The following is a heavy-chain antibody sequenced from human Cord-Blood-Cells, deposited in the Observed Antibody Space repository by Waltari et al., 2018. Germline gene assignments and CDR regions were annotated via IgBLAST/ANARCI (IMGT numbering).Heavy chain of an antibody. CDR2: ISSSSSTI. D-gene: IGHD2-2*01. CDR1: GFTFSSYS. V-gene: IGHV3-48*01. J-gene: IGHJ3*02. CDR3: ARKYCSSTSCYDAFDI. Sequence: EVQLVESGGGLVQPGGSLRLSCAASGFTFSSYSMNWVRQAPGKGLEWVSYISSSSSTINYADSVKGRFTISRDNAKNSLYLQMNSLRAEDTAVYYCARKYCSSTSCYDAFDIWGQGTMVTVSS.